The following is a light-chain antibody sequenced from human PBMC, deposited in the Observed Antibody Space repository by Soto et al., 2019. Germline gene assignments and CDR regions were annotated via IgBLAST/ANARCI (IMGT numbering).Light chain of an antibody. CDR2: DDN. V-gene: IGLV1-51*01. CDR3: GSWDSSLSAYV. J-gene: IGLJ1*01. Sequence: QSVLTQPPSVSAAPGQKVTISCSGSSSNIGGNSVSRYQQLPGTAPKLLIYDDNKRPSGIPDXXXXXXXXXXATLGITGFQTGDEADYYCGSWDSSLSAYVFGTGTKVTVL. CDR1: SSNIGGNS.